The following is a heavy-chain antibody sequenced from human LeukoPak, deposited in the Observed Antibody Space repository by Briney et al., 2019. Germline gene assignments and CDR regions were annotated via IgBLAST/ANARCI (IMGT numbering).Heavy chain of an antibody. V-gene: IGHV5-51*01. Sequence: GESLKISCKGSGYSFTSYWIGWVRQMPGKGLEWMGIIYRGDSDTRYSPSFQGQVTISADKSISTAYLQWSSLKASDTAMYYCARPGYYDSSGYYYPGVFDYWGQGTLVTVSS. CDR1: GYSFTSYW. CDR2: IYRGDSDT. CDR3: ARPGYYDSSGYYYPGVFDY. J-gene: IGHJ4*02. D-gene: IGHD3-22*01.